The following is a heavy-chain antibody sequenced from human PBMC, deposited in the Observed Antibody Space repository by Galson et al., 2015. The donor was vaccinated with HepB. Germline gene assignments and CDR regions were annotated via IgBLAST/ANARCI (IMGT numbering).Heavy chain of an antibody. V-gene: IGHV4-31*03. D-gene: IGHD3-10*01. CDR3: ARGLRARGGINPRGKYYFDY. CDR2: IYYSGST. Sequence: TLSLTCTVSGGSISSGGYYWSWIRQHPGKGLEWIGYIYYSGSTYYNPSLKSRVTISVDTSKNQFSLKLSSVTAADTAVYYCARGLRARGGINPRGKYYFDYWGQGTLVTVSS. J-gene: IGHJ4*02. CDR1: GGSISSGGYY.